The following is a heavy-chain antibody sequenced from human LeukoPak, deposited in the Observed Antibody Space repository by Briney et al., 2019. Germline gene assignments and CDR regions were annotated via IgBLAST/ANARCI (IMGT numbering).Heavy chain of an antibody. Sequence: SGGSLRLSCAVTGLTFSSYGMNWIRQAPGKGPEWVAFIPYDETNKYYADSVKGRFTISRDNSKNTLYLQMNSLRAEDTAVYYCAKPRSSGYYYGYFDYWGQGTLVTVSS. CDR1: GLTFSSYG. CDR2: IPYDETNK. D-gene: IGHD3-22*01. J-gene: IGHJ4*02. CDR3: AKPRSSGYYYGYFDY. V-gene: IGHV3-30*02.